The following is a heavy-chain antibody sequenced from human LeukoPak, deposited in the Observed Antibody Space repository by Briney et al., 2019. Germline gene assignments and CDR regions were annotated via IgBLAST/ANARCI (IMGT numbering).Heavy chain of an antibody. CDR2: INHSGST. CDR1: GGSISSSSYY. Sequence: SETLSLTCTVSGGSISSSSYYWGWIRQPPGKGLEWIGEINHSGSTNYNPSLKSRVTISVDTSKNQFSLKLSSVTAADTAVYYCARGLRGLRVPTHWGQGTLVTVSS. D-gene: IGHD5-12*01. J-gene: IGHJ4*02. CDR3: ARGLRGLRVPTH. V-gene: IGHV4-39*07.